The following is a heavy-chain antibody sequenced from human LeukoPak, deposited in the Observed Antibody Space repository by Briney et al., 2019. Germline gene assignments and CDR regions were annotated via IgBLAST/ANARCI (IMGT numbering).Heavy chain of an antibody. CDR1: GFTFSSYA. V-gene: IGHV3-23*01. D-gene: IGHD3-9*01. CDR2: ISSSGAGT. CDR3: AKSMKTYDILTGLDY. Sequence: PGGSLRLSCAASGFTFSSYAMSWVRQAPGKGLEWVSIISSSGAGTYYADSLKGRFTISRDNSKNTLYLQMNSLRAEDTAVYYCAKSMKTYDILTGLDYWGQGTLVTVSS. J-gene: IGHJ4*02.